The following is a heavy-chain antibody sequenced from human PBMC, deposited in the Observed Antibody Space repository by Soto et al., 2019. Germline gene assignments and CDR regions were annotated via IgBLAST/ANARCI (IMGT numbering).Heavy chain of an antibody. D-gene: IGHD3-9*01. V-gene: IGHV4-31*03. CDR1: GGSLSSDGYY. Sequence: QVQLQESGPGLVKPSQTLSLTCTVSGGSLSSDGYYWSWIRPHPGKGLEWIGYIYYSGSTFYNPSLKSRVTISADTSKNQFSLKPSSVTAADTAVYYCARSLQYERTGSSDYWGQGTLVTVSA. CDR2: IYYSGST. CDR3: ARSLQYERTGSSDY. J-gene: IGHJ4*02.